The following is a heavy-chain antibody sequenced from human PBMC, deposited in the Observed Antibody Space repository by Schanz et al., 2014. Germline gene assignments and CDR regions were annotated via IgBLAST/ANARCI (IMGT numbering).Heavy chain of an antibody. CDR2: ISGGGGTT. D-gene: IGHD6-13*01. Sequence: EAHLVESGGGLVKPGGSLTLSCAASRFTVTNAWMSWVRQAPGKGLEWVSAISGGGGTTYYTDSVKGRFTISRDNSKSTLYLQMNSLRAEDTAVYYCAKSQGSSFDSWGQGTLVTVSS. CDR1: RFTVTNAW. J-gene: IGHJ4*02. V-gene: IGHV3-23*04. CDR3: AKSQGSSFDS.